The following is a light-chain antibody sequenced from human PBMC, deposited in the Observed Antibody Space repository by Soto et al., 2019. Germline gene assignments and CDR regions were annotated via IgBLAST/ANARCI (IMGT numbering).Light chain of an antibody. CDR3: QQYGSSPPYT. V-gene: IGKV3-20*01. J-gene: IGKJ2*01. CDR2: GAS. CDR1: QSISSNY. Sequence: DIVLTQSPGTLSLSPGERATLSCRASQSISSNYFAWYQQKPGQAPRLLIYGASSRATGIPDRFSGSGSGTDVTLTISRLEPEDFAVYYCQQYGSSPPYTFGQGTKLEIK.